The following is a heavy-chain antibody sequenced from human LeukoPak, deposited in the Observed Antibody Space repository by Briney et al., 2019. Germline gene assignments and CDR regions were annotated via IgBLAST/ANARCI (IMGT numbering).Heavy chain of an antibody. J-gene: IGHJ1*01. CDR1: GFTVSSNY. Sequence: GGSLRLSCAASGFTVSSNYMNWVRQAPGKGLEWVSVIYSGGSTYYADSVKGRFTISRDNSKNTLYLQMNSLRAEDTAVYYCAGRTVTPYYHDSSGFHLQYWGQGTLVTVSS. V-gene: IGHV3-53*01. CDR3: AGRTVTPYYHDSSGFHLQY. CDR2: IYSGGST. D-gene: IGHD3-22*01.